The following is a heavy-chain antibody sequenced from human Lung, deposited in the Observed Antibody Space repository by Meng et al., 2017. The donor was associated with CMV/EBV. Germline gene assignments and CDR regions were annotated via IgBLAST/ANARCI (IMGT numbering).Heavy chain of an antibody. J-gene: IGHJ4*02. V-gene: IGHV4-4*02. CDR2: IYHSGST. CDR1: GCSISSSNW. Sequence: QVQLREAGRRLVKASGNLPRTCGVSGCSISSSNWWSWVRQPPGKGLEWIGEIYHSGSTNYNPSLTSRVTISVDKSKNQFSLNLSSVTAADTAVYYCARVGQWLPIDYWGQGTLVTVSS. D-gene: IGHD6-19*01. CDR3: ARVGQWLPIDY.